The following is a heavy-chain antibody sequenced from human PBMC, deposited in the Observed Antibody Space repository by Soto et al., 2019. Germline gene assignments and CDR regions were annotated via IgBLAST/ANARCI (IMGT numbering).Heavy chain of an antibody. D-gene: IGHD3-3*02. CDR2: IIPILGIA. Sequence: ASVKVSCKASGGTFSSYAISWVRQAPGQGLEWMGRIIPILGIANYAQKFQGRVTITADKSTSTAYMELSSLRSEDTAVYYCARAAFRTDSYAFDIWGQGTMFTVSS. V-gene: IGHV1-69*04. CDR3: ARAAFRTDSYAFDI. J-gene: IGHJ3*02. CDR1: GGTFSSYA.